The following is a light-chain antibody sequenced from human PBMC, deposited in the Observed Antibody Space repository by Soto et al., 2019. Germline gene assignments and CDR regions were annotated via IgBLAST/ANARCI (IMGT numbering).Light chain of an antibody. V-gene: IGKV3-20*01. Sequence: EIVMTQSPGTLSLSPGERATLSCRANQSVSSSYLVWHQQKPGQAPRLLIYAASRRATGIPDRFSGSGSGTDFTLTISRLEPEDFAVYYCQQYGSSPWTFGQGTKVEIK. J-gene: IGKJ1*01. CDR2: AAS. CDR1: QSVSSSY. CDR3: QQYGSSPWT.